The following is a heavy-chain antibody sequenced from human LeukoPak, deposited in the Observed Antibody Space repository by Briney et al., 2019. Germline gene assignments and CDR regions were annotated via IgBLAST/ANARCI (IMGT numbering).Heavy chain of an antibody. CDR2: ISSSGSTI. V-gene: IGHV3-48*03. J-gene: IGHJ3*02. CDR3: ARSVIAVAGYDAFDI. Sequence: GGSLRLSCAASGFTFSSYEMNWVRQAPGKGLEWVSYISSSGSTIYYADSVKGRFTISRDNAKNSLYLEMNSLRDEDTAVYYCARSVIAVAGYDAFDIRGQGTVVTVSS. CDR1: GFTFSSYE. D-gene: IGHD6-19*01.